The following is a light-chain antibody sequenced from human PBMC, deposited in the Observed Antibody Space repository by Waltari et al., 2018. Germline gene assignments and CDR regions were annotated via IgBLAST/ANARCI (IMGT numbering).Light chain of an antibody. Sequence: LTQPASVSGSPGQAITISCTGTSSDVGGYNYVSWYQQHPGKAPKLMIYDVSKRPSGVSNRFSGSRSGNTASLTISGLQAEDESDYYCSSYTNTNSWLFGGGTKLTVL. CDR1: SSDVGGYNY. J-gene: IGLJ3*02. CDR3: SSYTNTNSWL. CDR2: DVS. V-gene: IGLV2-14*01.